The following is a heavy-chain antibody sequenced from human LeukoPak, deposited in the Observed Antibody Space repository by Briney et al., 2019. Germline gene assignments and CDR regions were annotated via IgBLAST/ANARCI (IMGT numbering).Heavy chain of an antibody. V-gene: IGHV4-59*12. D-gene: IGHD6-6*01. J-gene: IGHJ2*01. CDR2: IYYSGST. CDR3: ARTYSSSSSAYWYFDL. CDR1: GGSISSYY. Sequence: PSETLSLTCTVSGGSISSYYWSWIRQPPGKGLEWIGYIYYSGSTNYNPSLKSRVTISVDTSKNQFSLKLSSVTAADTAVYYCARTYSSSSSAYWYFDLWGRGTLVTVSS.